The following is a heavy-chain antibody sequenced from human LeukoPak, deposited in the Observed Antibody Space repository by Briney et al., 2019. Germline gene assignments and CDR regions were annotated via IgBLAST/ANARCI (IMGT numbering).Heavy chain of an antibody. D-gene: IGHD6-13*01. CDR1: GFTFSSYE. Sequence: GGSLRLSCAASGFTFSSYEMNWVRQAPGKGLERVSYISSSGYTTYYADSVKGRFTTSRDNAKNSLYLQMNSLRAEDTAVYYCARGLGYSSDYWGQGTLVTVSS. J-gene: IGHJ4*02. CDR2: ISSSGYTT. CDR3: ARGLGYSSDY. V-gene: IGHV3-48*03.